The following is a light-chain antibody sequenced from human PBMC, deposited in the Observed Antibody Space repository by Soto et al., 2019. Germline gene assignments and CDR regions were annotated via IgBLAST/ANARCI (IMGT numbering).Light chain of an antibody. J-gene: IGLJ1*01. CDR2: DVS. CDR1: SSDVGGYNY. V-gene: IGLV2-14*01. Sequence: QSVLTQPASVSGSPGQSITISCTGTSSDVGGYNYVSWYQQHPGKAPKLMIYDVSNRPSGVSNRFSGSKSGNTASLTISGLQAEDEADYYCSSYTSSSLTVFGTGTQGHRP. CDR3: SSYTSSSLTV.